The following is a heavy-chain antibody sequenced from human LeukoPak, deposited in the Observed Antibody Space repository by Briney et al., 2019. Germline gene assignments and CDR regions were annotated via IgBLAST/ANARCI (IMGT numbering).Heavy chain of an antibody. CDR3: ARAMCEYSYGFCGMDV. J-gene: IGHJ6*02. D-gene: IGHD5-18*01. CDR1: GFTFSSYG. V-gene: IGHV3-30*04. Sequence: PGRSLRLSCAASGFTFSSYGMHGVRQAPGKGLGWGAVISYDGRNKSNADFEKGRFTISRDNSKNTLYLQMNSLRAEDTAVYYCARAMCEYSYGFCGMDVWGQGTTVTVSS. CDR2: ISYDGRNK.